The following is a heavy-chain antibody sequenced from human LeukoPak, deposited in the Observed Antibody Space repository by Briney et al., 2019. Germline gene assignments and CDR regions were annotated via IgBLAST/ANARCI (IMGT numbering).Heavy chain of an antibody. CDR3: ARDSLGMSTLDS. D-gene: IGHD5/OR15-5a*01. CDR1: GFTVSNNY. CDR2: IYSGGST. Sequence: GGSLRLSCAASGFTVSNNYMSWVRQAPGKGLEWVSVIYSGGSTYYADSVKGRFTISRDSSKNTLYLQMNSLRAEDTAVYYCARDSLGMSTLDSWGQGTLVTVSS. J-gene: IGHJ4*02. V-gene: IGHV3-53*01.